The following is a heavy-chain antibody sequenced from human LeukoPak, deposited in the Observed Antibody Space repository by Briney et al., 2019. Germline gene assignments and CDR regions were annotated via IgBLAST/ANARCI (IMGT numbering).Heavy chain of an antibody. Sequence: SETLSLTCTVSGGSISSYYWSWIRQPPGKGLEWIGYIYYSGSTNYNPSLKSRVTISVDTSKNQFSLKLSSVTAADTAVYYCARHKDYGLDVWGQGTTVTVSS. V-gene: IGHV4-59*08. J-gene: IGHJ6*02. CDR2: IYYSGST. CDR1: GGSISSYY. CDR3: ARHKDYGLDV.